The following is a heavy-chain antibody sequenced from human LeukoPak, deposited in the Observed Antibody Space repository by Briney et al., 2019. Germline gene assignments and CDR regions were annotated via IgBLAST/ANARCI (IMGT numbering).Heavy chain of an antibody. CDR2: FDPEEGET. V-gene: IGHV1-24*01. J-gene: IGHJ3*01. CDR1: GHTLTELS. Sequence: GASVKVSCKVSGHTLTELSMHWVRQTPEKGLEWMGGFDPEEGETIYAHTFQGRVTMTEDTSTDTAYMELSSLRSEDTGVYYCATDVSSRGRYSGPDSFDLWGHGTMVTVSS. D-gene: IGHD1-26*01. CDR3: ATDVSSRGRYSGPDSFDL.